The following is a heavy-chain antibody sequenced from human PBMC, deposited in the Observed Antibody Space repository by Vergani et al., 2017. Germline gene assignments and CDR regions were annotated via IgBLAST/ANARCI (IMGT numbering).Heavy chain of an antibody. CDR1: GGSISSSSYY. CDR3: ASPGYCSSTSCALFDY. CDR2: IYYSGST. V-gene: IGHV4-39*01. J-gene: IGHJ4*02. D-gene: IGHD2-2*01. Sequence: QLQLQESGPGLVKPSETLSLTCTVSGGSISSSSYYWGWIRQPPGKGLEWIGSIYYSGSTYYNPSLKSRVTISVDTSKNQFSLKLSSVTAADTAVYYCASPGYCSSTSCALFDYWGQGTLVTVSS.